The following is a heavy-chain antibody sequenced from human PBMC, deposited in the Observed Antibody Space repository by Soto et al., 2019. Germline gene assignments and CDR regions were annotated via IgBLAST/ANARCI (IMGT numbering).Heavy chain of an antibody. Sequence: RGSLRLSCSASGFTFSSCAMHWVRQAPGKGQEYVSAISSNGGSTYYADSVKGRFTISRDNSKNTLYLQMSSLRAEDTAVYYCVKDFRTTRSDIVVVLAAEPYYYFYYCGQGTLVPGSS. J-gene: IGHJ4*01. CDR1: GFTFSSCA. CDR3: VKDFRTTRSDIVVVLAAEPYYYFYY. D-gene: IGHD2-15*01. CDR2: ISSNGGST. V-gene: IGHV3-64D*06.